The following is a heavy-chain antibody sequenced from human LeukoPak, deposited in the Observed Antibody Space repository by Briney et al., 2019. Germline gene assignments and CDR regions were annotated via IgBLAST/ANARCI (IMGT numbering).Heavy chain of an antibody. CDR2: ISSSSSTI. J-gene: IGHJ3*02. V-gene: IGHV3-48*01. CDR1: GFTFSSYS. Sequence: GGSLRLSCAASGFTFSSYSMNWVRQAPGKGLEWVSYISSSSSTIYYADSVKGRFTISRDNAKNSLYLQMNSLRAEDTAVYYCARDFRVYSYGRGAFDIWGQGTMVTVSS. CDR3: ARDFRVYSYGRGAFDI. D-gene: IGHD5-18*01.